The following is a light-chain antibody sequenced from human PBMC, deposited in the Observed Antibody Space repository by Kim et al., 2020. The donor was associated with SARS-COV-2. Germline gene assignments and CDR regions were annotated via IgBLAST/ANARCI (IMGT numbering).Light chain of an antibody. CDR1: ESISDN. CDR2: GAS. J-gene: IGKJ4*01. Sequence: IVMTQSPATLSVSPGERATLSCRATESISDNLAWYQQKPGQAPRLLIYGASTRATGIPARFRGSGSGTEFTLIITTLQSEDFAMYYCQEYKIWPPLPFGGGTKVDIK. CDR3: QEYKIWPPLP. V-gene: IGKV3D-15*01.